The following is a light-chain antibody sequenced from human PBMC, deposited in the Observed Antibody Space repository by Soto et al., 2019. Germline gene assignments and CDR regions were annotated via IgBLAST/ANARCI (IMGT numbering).Light chain of an antibody. CDR3: SACDDSLRAVI. J-gene: IGLJ2*01. V-gene: IGLV1-47*01. CDR1: SSNIGYSY. CDR2: RNN. Sequence: HSVVTQPPSASGTPGQRVTISCSGGSSNIGYSYVYWYQQVPGTAPKLLIQRNNQRPSGVPDRSSGSKSGTSASLAISWLRSEYDADYFCSACDDSLRAVIFGGGTKVTVL.